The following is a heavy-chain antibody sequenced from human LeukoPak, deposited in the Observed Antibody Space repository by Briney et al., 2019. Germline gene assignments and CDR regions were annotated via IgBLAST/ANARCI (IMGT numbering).Heavy chain of an antibody. Sequence: SETLSLTCTVSGGSISSHYWSWIRQPPGKGLEWIRYIYYSGSTNYNPSLKSRVTISVDTSKNQFSLKLSSVTAADTAVYYCARELSGYSYGYYYYYMDVWGKGTTVTVSS. CDR2: IYYSGST. CDR1: GGSISSHY. V-gene: IGHV4-59*11. D-gene: IGHD5-18*01. J-gene: IGHJ6*03. CDR3: ARELSGYSYGYYYYYMDV.